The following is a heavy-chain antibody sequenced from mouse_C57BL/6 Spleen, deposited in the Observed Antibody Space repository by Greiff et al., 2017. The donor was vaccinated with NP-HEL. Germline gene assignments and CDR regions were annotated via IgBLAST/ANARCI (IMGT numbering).Heavy chain of an antibody. D-gene: IGHD3-2*02. Sequence: EVKLVESGPVLVKPGASVKMSCKASGYTFTDYYMNWVKQSHGKSLEWIGVINPYNGGTSYNQKFKGKATLTVDKSSSTAYMELNSLTSEDSAVYYCARSPRQLRPSTYYFDYWGQGTTLTVSS. CDR3: ARSPRQLRPSTYYFDY. CDR1: GYTFTDYY. CDR2: INPYNGGT. V-gene: IGHV1-19*01. J-gene: IGHJ2*01.